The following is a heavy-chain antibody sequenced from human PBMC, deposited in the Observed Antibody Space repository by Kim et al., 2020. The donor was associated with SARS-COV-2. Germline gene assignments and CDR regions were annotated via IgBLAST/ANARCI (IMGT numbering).Heavy chain of an antibody. D-gene: IGHD5-12*01. Sequence: RFTSSRDNSKNTLYLQMNSLRAEDTAVYYCARDRVATMVPYYYYYGMDVWGQGTTVTVSS. CDR3: ARDRVATMVPYYYYYGMDV. V-gene: IGHV3-30*07. J-gene: IGHJ6*02.